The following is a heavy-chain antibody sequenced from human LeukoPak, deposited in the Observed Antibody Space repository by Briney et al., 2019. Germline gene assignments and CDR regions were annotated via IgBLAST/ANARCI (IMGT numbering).Heavy chain of an antibody. D-gene: IGHD2-2*02. CDR2: IRSKAYGGTT. J-gene: IGHJ4*02. CDR1: GFTFGDYA. V-gene: IGHV3-49*04. Sequence: GGSLRLSCTASGFTFGDYAMSWVRQAPGKGLEWVSFIRSKAYGGTTEYAASVKGRFTISRDDSKSIAYLRMNSLKTEDTAVYYCTSCSSISCYTFDFDYWGQGTLVTVSS. CDR3: TSCSSISCYTFDFDY.